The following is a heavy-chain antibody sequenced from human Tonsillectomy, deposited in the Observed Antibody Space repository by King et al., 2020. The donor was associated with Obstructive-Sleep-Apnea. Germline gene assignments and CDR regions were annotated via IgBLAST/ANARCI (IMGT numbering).Heavy chain of an antibody. J-gene: IGHJ5*02. CDR3: ARGSGAAAVNWFDP. D-gene: IGHD6-13*01. CDR1: GGSFSDNY. Sequence: VQLQQWGAGLLKPSETLSLTCAVYGGSFSDNYWSWIRQPPGKGLEWIGEINHSGSTNYNPSLKSRVTISADTSNNQFSLKLSSVTAADTAVYYCARGSGAAAVNWFDPWGQGTLVTVSS. V-gene: IGHV4-34*01. CDR2: INHSGST.